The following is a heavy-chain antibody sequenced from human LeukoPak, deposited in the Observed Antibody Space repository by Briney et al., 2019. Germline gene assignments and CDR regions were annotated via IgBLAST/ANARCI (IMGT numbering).Heavy chain of an antibody. CDR3: AKRENYYDSSGYHYVGAFDI. V-gene: IGHV3-23*01. Sequence: PGGSLRLSCAASGFTFSTYAMSWVRQAPGKGLEWVSAISGGGVSTYYADSVRGRFTISRDNSKNTVYLQMNSLRAEDTAVYYCAKRENYYDSSGYHYVGAFDIWGQGTMVTVSS. J-gene: IGHJ3*02. CDR1: GFTFSTYA. CDR2: ISGGGVST. D-gene: IGHD3-22*01.